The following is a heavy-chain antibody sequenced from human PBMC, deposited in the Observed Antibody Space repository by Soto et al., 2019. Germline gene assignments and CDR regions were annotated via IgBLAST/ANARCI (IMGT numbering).Heavy chain of an antibody. J-gene: IGHJ5*02. D-gene: IGHD4-4*01. CDR2: INPNSGGT. CDR1: GYTFTAYY. V-gene: IGHV1-2*02. CDR3: ARGDFERGGNYNAGWSPP. Sequence: QVQLVQSGAEVKKPGASVKVSCKASGYTFTAYYMHWLRQAPGQGLEWMGWINPNSGGTNYAQRFQGRVTVTNDTSISTPYRELSSLGSDDTAVYYCARGDFERGGNYNAGWSPPWAKGTRVPVPS.